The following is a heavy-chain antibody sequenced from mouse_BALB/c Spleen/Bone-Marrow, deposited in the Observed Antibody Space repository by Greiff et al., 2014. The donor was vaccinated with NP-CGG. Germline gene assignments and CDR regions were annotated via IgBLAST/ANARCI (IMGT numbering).Heavy chain of an antibody. CDR2: IDTANGNT. V-gene: IGHV14-3*02. Sequence: VQLQQSGAELVKPGASVKLSCTASGFNIKDTYMHWVKQRPEQGLEWIGRIDTANGNTKYDPKFQGKATITADTSSNTAYLQLSSLTSEDTAVYYCASYYYGSSLFAYWGQGTLVTVSA. J-gene: IGHJ3*01. D-gene: IGHD1-1*01. CDR1: GFNIKDTY. CDR3: ASYYYGSSLFAY.